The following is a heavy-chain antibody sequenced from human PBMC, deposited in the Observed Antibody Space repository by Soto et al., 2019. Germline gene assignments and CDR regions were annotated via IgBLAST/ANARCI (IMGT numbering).Heavy chain of an antibody. V-gene: IGHV5-51*01. CDR1: GYSFTSYW. J-gene: IGHJ6*02. D-gene: IGHD1-1*01. CDR2: IYPGDSDT. Sequence: GESLKISCKGSGYSFTSYWIVWVRQMPGKGLEWMGIIYPGDSDTRYSPSFQGQVTISADKSISTAYLQWSSLKASDTAMYYCARGGVQNNYYYGMGVWGQGTTVTVSS. CDR3: ARGGVQNNYYYGMGV.